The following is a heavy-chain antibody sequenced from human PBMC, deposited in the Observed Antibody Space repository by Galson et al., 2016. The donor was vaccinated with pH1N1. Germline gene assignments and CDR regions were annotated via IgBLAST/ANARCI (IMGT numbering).Heavy chain of an antibody. CDR1: GFTFDDYA. CDR3: AKGDGYYGGYFDY. J-gene: IGHJ4*02. CDR2: ISWNGLST. D-gene: IGHD5-24*01. V-gene: IGHV3-43D*03. Sequence: SLRLSCAASGFTFDDYAMHLVRQAPGKGLEWVSLISWNGLSTDYADSVKGRFTISRDNSKNSLYLQMNSLRAEDTALYYCAKGDGYYGGYFDYWGQGTLVTVSS.